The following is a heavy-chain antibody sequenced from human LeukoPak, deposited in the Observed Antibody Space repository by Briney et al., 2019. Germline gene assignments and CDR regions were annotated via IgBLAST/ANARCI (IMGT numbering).Heavy chain of an antibody. CDR1: GYSFTSYW. V-gene: IGHV5-51*01. D-gene: IGHD1-26*01. J-gene: IGHJ3*02. CDR2: IYPDDSDT. CDR3: AAGEWESHDAFDI. Sequence: PGESLKISCKGSGYSFTSYWIGWVRQMPGKGLEWMGIIYPDDSDTRYSPSFQGQVTISADKSISTAYLQWSSLKASDTAMYYCAAGEWESHDAFDIWGQGTMVTVSS.